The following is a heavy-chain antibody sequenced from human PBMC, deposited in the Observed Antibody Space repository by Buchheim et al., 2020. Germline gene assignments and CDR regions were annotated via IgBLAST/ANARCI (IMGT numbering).Heavy chain of an antibody. Sequence: EVQLLESGGDLVQPGGSLRLSCAASGFTFSSYAMSWVRQAPGKGLEWVSAISGSGGSTYYADSVKGRFTISRDNAQNSLYLQMTSLRAEDTAIYYCARVYYEDGTFYCPFDQWGQGIL. CDR2: ISGSGGST. J-gene: IGHJ4*02. V-gene: IGHV3-23*01. D-gene: IGHD3-16*01. CDR3: ARVYYEDGTFYCPFDQ. CDR1: GFTFSSYA.